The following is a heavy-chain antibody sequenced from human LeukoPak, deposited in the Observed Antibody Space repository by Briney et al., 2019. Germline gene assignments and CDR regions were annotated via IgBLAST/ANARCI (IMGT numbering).Heavy chain of an antibody. Sequence: GGSLRLSCAASGFMLSTHGMHWVRQAPGKGLEWVAGMWHDGTREDYADSVKGRFTISRDLSKNTLNLQMNSLRVDDTAMFYCARDLSYGGLDFRGQGTLVTVSS. CDR1: GFMLSTHG. CDR2: MWHDGTRE. CDR3: ARDLSYGGLDF. D-gene: IGHD3-10*01. V-gene: IGHV3-33*01. J-gene: IGHJ4*02.